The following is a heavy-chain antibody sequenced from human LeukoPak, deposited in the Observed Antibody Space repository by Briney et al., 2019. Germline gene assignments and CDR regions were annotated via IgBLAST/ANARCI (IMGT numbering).Heavy chain of an antibody. V-gene: IGHV1-18*01. CDR1: GHTFTSYG. Sequence: ASVKVSCKASGHTFTSYGISWVRQAPGQGLEWMGWISAYNGNTNYAQKFQGRVTITADKSTSTAYMELSSLRSEDTAVYYCASVKYDSSGYYGAFDIWGQGTMVTVSS. D-gene: IGHD3-22*01. CDR3: ASVKYDSSGYYGAFDI. CDR2: ISAYNGNT. J-gene: IGHJ3*02.